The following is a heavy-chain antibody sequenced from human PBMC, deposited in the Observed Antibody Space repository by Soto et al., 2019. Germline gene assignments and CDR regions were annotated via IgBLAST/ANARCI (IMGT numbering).Heavy chain of an antibody. Sequence: QVQLQESGPGLVKPSQTLSLTCTVSGGSISSGDYYWSWIRQPPGKGLEWIGYIYYSGSTYYNPSLMSRVTISVDTSKNQFSLKLSSVTAADTAVYYCARLYCSSTSCSGIQNWFDPWGQGTLVTVSS. CDR1: GGSISSGDYY. V-gene: IGHV4-30-4*01. D-gene: IGHD2-2*01. CDR3: ARLYCSSTSCSGIQNWFDP. CDR2: IYYSGST. J-gene: IGHJ5*02.